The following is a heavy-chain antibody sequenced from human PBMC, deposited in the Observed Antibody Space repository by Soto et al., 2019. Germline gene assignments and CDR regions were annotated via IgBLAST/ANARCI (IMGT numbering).Heavy chain of an antibody. CDR2: MNPNSGNT. V-gene: IGHV1-8*01. CDR3: AIVATFFSYYYCMDF. D-gene: IGHD5-12*01. CDR1: GYTFTSYD. Sequence: QVQLVQSGAEVKKPGASVKVSCKASGYTFTSYDINWVRQATGQGLEWMGWMNPNSGNTGYAQKFQGRVTMTRNTSISTAYMELSSLISEDTAVYYCAIVATFFSYYYCMDFWVQGTTVTVSS. J-gene: IGHJ6*02.